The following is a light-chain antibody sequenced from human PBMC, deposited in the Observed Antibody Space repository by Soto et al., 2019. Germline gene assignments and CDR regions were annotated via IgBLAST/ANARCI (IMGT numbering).Light chain of an antibody. J-gene: IGKJ2*01. CDR3: QQYDSSST. CDR2: GAS. CDR1: ESVSGSY. V-gene: IGKV3-20*01. Sequence: EIVLTQSPGTLSLSPGERATLSCRASESVSGSYLAWYQQKPGQAPRLIMYGASNRATGIPGRFSGSGSGTDFTLTISRLEPEDFAVYYCQQYDSSSTFGQGTKLEIK.